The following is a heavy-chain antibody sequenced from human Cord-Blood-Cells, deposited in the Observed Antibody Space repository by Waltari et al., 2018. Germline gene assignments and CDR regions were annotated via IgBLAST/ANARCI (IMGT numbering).Heavy chain of an antibody. V-gene: IGHV3-15*01. CDR3: TTDRYYYGMDV. J-gene: IGHJ6*02. CDR1: GLTLGNAW. CDR2: IKSKTDGGTT. Sequence: EVQLVESGGGLVKPGGSLRLSCGASGLTLGNAWLSWVRQAPGKGLEWVGRIKSKTDGGTTDYAAPVKGRFTISRDDSKNTLYLQMNSLKTEDTAVYYCTTDRYYYGMDVWGQGTTVTVSS.